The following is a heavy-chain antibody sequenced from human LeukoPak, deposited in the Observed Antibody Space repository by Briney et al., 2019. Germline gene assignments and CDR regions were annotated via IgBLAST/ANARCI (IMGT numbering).Heavy chain of an antibody. V-gene: IGHV3-33*01. J-gene: IGHJ5*02. CDR1: GFTFSSYG. D-gene: IGHD2-2*01. CDR2: IWYDGSNK. CDR3: ARDFAPAALTDNWFDP. Sequence: GGSLRLSCAASGFTFSSYGMHWVRQAPGKGLEWVAVIWYDGSNKYYADSVKGRFTISRDNSKNTLYLQMNSLRAEDTAVYYCARDFAPAALTDNWFDPWGPGTLVTVSS.